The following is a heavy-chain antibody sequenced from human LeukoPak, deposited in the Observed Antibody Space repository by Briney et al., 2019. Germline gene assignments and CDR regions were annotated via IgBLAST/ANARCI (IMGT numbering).Heavy chain of an antibody. V-gene: IGHV4-59*01. Sequence: SETLSLTCTVSGGSISSYYWSWIRQPPGKGLEWIGYIYYSGSTNYNPSLKSRVTISVDTSKNQFSLKLSSVTAADTAVYYCASSGSGLLYYFDYWGQGTLVTVSS. CDR1: GGSISSYY. D-gene: IGHD5-12*01. J-gene: IGHJ4*02. CDR3: ASSGSGLLYYFDY. CDR2: IYYSGST.